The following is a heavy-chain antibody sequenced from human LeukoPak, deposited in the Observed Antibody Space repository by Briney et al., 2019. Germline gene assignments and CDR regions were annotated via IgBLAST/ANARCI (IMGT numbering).Heavy chain of an antibody. CDR1: GFTLSNYW. CDR3: ARDPSSDAFDI. J-gene: IGHJ3*02. V-gene: IGHV3-7*03. CDR2: IKEDGSER. Sequence: PGVSLRLSCAGSGFTLSNYWMTWVRQAPGNGLEWVANIKEDGSERYYVDSVKGRFTISRDNAKNSLYLQMNSLRAEDTAVYYCARDPSSDAFDIWGQGTMVTVSS.